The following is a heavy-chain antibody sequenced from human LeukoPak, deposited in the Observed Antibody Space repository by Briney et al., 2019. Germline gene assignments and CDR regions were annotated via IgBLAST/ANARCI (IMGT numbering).Heavy chain of an antibody. CDR1: GYTFTVYY. V-gene: IGHV1-2*02. J-gene: IGHJ6*03. Sequence: GASVKVSFKASGYTFTVYYMHWVRQAPGQGLEWMGWINPNSGGTNYAQKFQGRVTMTRDTSISTAYMELSRLRSDDTAVYYCARAGMTTATMDVWGKGTTVTVSS. CDR2: INPNSGGT. CDR3: ARAGMTTATMDV. D-gene: IGHD4-17*01.